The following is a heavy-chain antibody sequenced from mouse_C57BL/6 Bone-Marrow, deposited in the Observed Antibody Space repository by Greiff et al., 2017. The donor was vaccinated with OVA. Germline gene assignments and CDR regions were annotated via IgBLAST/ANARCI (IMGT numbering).Heavy chain of an antibody. CDR2: ISDGGSYT. V-gene: IGHV5-4*01. CDR3: ARGDYGSSYDY. CDR1: GFTFSSYA. D-gene: IGHD1-1*01. J-gene: IGHJ2*01. Sequence: EVQLQESGGGLVKPGGSLKLSCAASGFTFSSYAMSWVRQTPEKRLEWVATISDGGSYTYYPDNVKGRFTISRDNAKNNLYLQMSHLKSEDTAMYYCARGDYGSSYDYWGQGTTLTVSS.